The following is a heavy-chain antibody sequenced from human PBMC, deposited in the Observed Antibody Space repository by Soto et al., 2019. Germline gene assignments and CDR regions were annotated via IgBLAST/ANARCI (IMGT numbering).Heavy chain of an antibody. V-gene: IGHV4-59*01. CDR1: GGSISSYY. D-gene: IGHD2-15*01. J-gene: IGHJ4*02. CDR3: ARDRVAGGYFDY. Sequence: SETLSLTCTVSGGSISSYYWSWIRQPPGKGLEWIGYIYYSGSTNYNTSLKSRVTISVDTSKNQFSLKLNSVTAADTAVYYCARDRVAGGYFDYWGQATLVTVSS. CDR2: IYYSGST.